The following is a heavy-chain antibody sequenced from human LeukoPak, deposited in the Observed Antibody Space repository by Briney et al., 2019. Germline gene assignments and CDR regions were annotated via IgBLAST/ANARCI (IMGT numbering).Heavy chain of an antibody. V-gene: IGHV1-69*01. J-gene: IGHJ4*02. CDR3: ARMEGYSYSDY. CDR2: IIPIFGTA. Sequence: GSSVKVSCKASGGTFSSYAINWVRQAPGQGLEWMGGIIPIFGTANFAQKFQDRVTIIADESTSTAYMELSSLRSEDTAVYYCARMEGYSYSDYWGQGTLVTGSS. D-gene: IGHD5-18*01. CDR1: GGTFSSYA.